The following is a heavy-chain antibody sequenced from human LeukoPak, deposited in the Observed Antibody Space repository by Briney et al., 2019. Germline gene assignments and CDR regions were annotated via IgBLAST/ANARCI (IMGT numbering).Heavy chain of an antibody. V-gene: IGHV3-23*01. CDR3: AKGVRQSSDYSSPVDY. D-gene: IGHD3-22*01. Sequence: GGSLRLSCAASGFSFSSYTMQWVRQAPGKGLECVSAISGSGGSTYYADSVRGRFTISRDNSRNTLYLQMNSLRAEDTAVYYFAKGVRQSSDYSSPVDYWGQGTLVTVSS. CDR2: ISGSGGST. J-gene: IGHJ4*02. CDR1: GFSFSSYT.